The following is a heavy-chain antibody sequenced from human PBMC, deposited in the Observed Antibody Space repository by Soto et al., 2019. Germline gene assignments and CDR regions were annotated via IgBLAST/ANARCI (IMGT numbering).Heavy chain of an antibody. J-gene: IGHJ6*03. CDR3: ARSGEIWFGDYYYYMDV. D-gene: IGHD3-10*01. CDR2: IYHSGST. Sequence: PSETLSLTCAVSGGSISSGGYSWSWIRQPPGKGLEWIGYIYHSGSTYYNPSLKSRVTISVDRSKNQFSLKLSSVTAADTAVYYCARSGEIWFGDYYYYMDVXGKGTTVTVSS. V-gene: IGHV4-30-2*01. CDR1: GGSISSGGYS.